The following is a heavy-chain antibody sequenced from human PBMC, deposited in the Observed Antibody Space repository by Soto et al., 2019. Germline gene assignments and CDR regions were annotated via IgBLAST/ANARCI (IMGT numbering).Heavy chain of an antibody. CDR2: IIPIFGTA. CDR1: GGTCSGYT. J-gene: IGHJ6*02. Sequence: SVNVSCKAAGGTCSGYTISWVRQPPGQGLEWMGGIIPIFGTANYAQKFQGRVTITADESTSTAYMELSSLRSEDTAVYYCARDDKVRGVNYYYGMDVWGQGTTVTVS. V-gene: IGHV1-69*13. D-gene: IGHD3-10*01. CDR3: ARDDKVRGVNYYYGMDV.